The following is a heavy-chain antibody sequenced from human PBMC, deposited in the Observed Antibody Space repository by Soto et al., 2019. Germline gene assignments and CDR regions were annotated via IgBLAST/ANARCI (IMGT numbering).Heavy chain of an antibody. CDR3: ASHYGSGSMDV. V-gene: IGHV4-30-2*01. D-gene: IGHD3-10*01. CDR1: GGSISSGGYS. CDR2: IYHSGST. Sequence: QLQLQESGSGLVKPSQTLSLTCAVSGGSISSGGYSWSWIRQPPGKGLEWIGYIYHSGSTYYNPSLQSRVTISVDRSKNQFSLKLSSVTAADTAVYYCASHYGSGSMDVWGQGTTVTVSS. J-gene: IGHJ6*02.